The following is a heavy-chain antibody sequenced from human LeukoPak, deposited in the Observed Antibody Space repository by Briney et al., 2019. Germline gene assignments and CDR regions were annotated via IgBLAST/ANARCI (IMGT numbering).Heavy chain of an antibody. CDR3: ARVYQASDY. CDR2: IYYSGST. Sequence: PSETLSLTCTVSGGSISSYYWSWIRQPPGKGLEWIGYIYYSGSTYYNPSLKSRVTISVDTSKNQFSLKLSSVTAADTAVYYCARVYQASDYWGQGTLVTVSS. J-gene: IGHJ4*02. CDR1: GGSISSYY. V-gene: IGHV4-59*08. D-gene: IGHD3-16*02.